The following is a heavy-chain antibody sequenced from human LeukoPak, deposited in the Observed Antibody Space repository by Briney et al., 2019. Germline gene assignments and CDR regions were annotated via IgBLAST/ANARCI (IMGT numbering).Heavy chain of an antibody. J-gene: IGHJ6*02. D-gene: IGHD2-15*01. CDR3: AKISRYCSGGSCHTTYYYYGMDV. Sequence: GGSLRLSCAASGFTFSSYGMHWVRQAPGKGLEWVAVISYDRSNKYYADSVKGRFTISRDNSKNTLYLQMNSLRAEDTAVYYCAKISRYCSGGSCHTTYYYYGMDVWGQGTTVTVSS. CDR1: GFTFSSYG. CDR2: ISYDRSNK. V-gene: IGHV3-30*18.